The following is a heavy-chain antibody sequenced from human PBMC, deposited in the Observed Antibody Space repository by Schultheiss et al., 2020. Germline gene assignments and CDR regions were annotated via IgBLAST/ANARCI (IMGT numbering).Heavy chain of an antibody. CDR3: ARQREGYSSSWYRVYYFDY. J-gene: IGHJ4*02. CDR2: IYYSGST. CDR1: GGSISSGSYY. D-gene: IGHD6-13*01. V-gene: IGHV4-61*01. Sequence: SETLSLTCTVSGGSISSGSYYWSWIRQPPGKGLEWIGYIYYSGSTNYNPSLKSRVTISVDTSKNQFSLKLSSVTAADTAVYYCARQREGYSSSWYRVYYFDYWGQGTLVTVSS.